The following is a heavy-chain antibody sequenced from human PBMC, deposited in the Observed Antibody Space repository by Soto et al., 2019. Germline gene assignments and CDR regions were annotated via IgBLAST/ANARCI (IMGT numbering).Heavy chain of an antibody. Sequence: PGGSLRLSCAASGFTFSSYWMSWVRQAPGKGLEWVANIKQDGSEKYYVDSVKGRFTISRDNAKNSLYLQMNSLRAEDTAVYYCARDDFYLGSSGYYAFDYWGQGTLVTVSS. CDR1: GFTFSSYW. V-gene: IGHV3-7*01. CDR2: IKQDGSEK. J-gene: IGHJ4*02. D-gene: IGHD3-22*01. CDR3: ARDDFYLGSSGYYAFDY.